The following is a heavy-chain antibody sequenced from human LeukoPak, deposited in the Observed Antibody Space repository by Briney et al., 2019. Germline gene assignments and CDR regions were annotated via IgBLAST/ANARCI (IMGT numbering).Heavy chain of an antibody. Sequence: SGGSLRLSCAASGFTLNNYAMSWVRQAPGKGLEWVANIREERGQEYYVDSVKGRFTISKNSAKNSLYLQMNTLRVEDTAMYYCASLDTAKQPLANHWGQGTLVTVSS. CDR2: IREERGQE. V-gene: IGHV3-7*03. CDR3: ASLDTAKQPLANH. D-gene: IGHD5-18*01. CDR1: GFTLNNYA. J-gene: IGHJ5*02.